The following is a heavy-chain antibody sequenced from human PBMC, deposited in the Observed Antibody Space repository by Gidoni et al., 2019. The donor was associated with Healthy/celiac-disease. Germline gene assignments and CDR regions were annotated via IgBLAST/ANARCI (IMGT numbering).Heavy chain of an antibody. CDR3: ARDRKDCSGGSCYSYYYMDV. J-gene: IGHJ6*03. V-gene: IGHV1-2*06. D-gene: IGHD2-15*01. CDR1: GYTFTGDY. Sequence: QVQLVQSGAEVKKPGDSVKVSCKASGYTFTGDYLHWVRQAPGQGLEWMGRINPNSCGTNYAQKFQGRVTMTRDTSISTAYMELSRLSSDDTAVYYCARDRKDCSGGSCYSYYYMDVWGKGTTVTVSS. CDR2: INPNSCGT.